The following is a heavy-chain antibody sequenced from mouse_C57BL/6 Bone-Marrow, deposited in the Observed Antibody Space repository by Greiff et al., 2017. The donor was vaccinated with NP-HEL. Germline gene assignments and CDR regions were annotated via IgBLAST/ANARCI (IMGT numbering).Heavy chain of an antibody. CDR1: GYTFTSYW. V-gene: IGHV1-53*01. CDR3: ARCTTVVADRYFDV. CDR2: INPSNGGT. J-gene: IGHJ1*03. Sequence: QVQLQQPGTELVKPGASVKLSCKASGYTFTSYWMHWVKQRPGQGLEWIGNINPSNGGTNYNEKFKSKATLTVDKSSSTAYMQLSSLTSEDAAVYDCARCTTVVADRYFDVWGTGTTVTVSS. D-gene: IGHD1-1*01.